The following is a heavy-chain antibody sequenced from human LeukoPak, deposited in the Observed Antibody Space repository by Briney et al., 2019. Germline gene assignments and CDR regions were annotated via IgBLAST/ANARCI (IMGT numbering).Heavy chain of an antibody. CDR3: AKGYSNYFDY. D-gene: IGHD4-11*01. J-gene: IGHJ4*02. Sequence: GGSLRLSCAASGVSFGSYGMHWVRQAPGKGLEWVAFIRYDGSNKYYADSVKGRFTISRDNSKNTLYLQMNSLRAKDTAVYYCAKGYSNYFDYWGQGTLVTVSS. CDR1: GVSFGSYG. CDR2: IRYDGSNK. V-gene: IGHV3-30*02.